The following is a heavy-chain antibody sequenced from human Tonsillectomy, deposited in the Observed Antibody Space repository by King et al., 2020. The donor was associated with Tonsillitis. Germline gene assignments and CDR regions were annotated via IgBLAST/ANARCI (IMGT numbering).Heavy chain of an antibody. Sequence: QVQLVQSGAGVKKPGSSVRVSCKPSGGTFSNYAITWVRQAPGQGLEWMGRIIPILGISNYAQKFQDRVTITADKSTSTAYMELSSLRSEDTAMYYCARGGYYYDNSGYYRPAEYFQHWGQGTLVTVSS. V-gene: IGHV1-69*04. J-gene: IGHJ1*01. CDR3: ARGGYYYDNSGYYRPAEYFQH. D-gene: IGHD3-22*01. CDR1: GGTFSNYA. CDR2: IIPILGIS.